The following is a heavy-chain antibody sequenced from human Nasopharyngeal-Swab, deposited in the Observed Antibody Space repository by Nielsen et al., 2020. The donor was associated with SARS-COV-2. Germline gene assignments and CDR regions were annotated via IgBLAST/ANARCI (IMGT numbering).Heavy chain of an antibody. V-gene: IGHV4-59*01. Sequence: WIRQPPGKGLEWIGYIYYSGSTNYNPSLKSRVTISVDTSKNQFSLKLSSVTAADTAVYYCARCGGDCLKTPTLYYFDYWAREPWSPSPQ. CDR2: IYYSGST. J-gene: IGHJ4*02. CDR3: ARCGGDCLKTPTLYYFDY. D-gene: IGHD2-21*02.